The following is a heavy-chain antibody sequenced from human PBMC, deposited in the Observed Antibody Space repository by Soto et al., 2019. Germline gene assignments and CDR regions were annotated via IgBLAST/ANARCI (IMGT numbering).Heavy chain of an antibody. CDR3: ARDLGDRGYSYAYEDY. CDR1: GYTFTSYG. Sequence: ASVKVSCKASGYTFTSYGISWVRQAPGQGLEWMGWISAYNGNTNYAQKLQGRVTMTTDTSTSTAYMELRSLRSDDKAVYYCARDLGDRGYSYAYEDYSGQGALVTVSS. V-gene: IGHV1-18*01. D-gene: IGHD5-18*01. J-gene: IGHJ4*02. CDR2: ISAYNGNT.